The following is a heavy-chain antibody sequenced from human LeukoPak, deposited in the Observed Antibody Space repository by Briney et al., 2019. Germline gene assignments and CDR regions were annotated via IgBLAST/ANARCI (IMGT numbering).Heavy chain of an antibody. CDR1: GLSFSSCW. J-gene: IGHJ5*02. CDR2: IKEDGSML. V-gene: IGHV3-7*04. Sequence: GPSLRLSYAASGLSFSSCWMSWVRQAPGKGLEWVAHIKEDGSMLSYVDSVKGRFTISRDNAKNSVYLQMNSLRAEDTAVYYCARVVTWFDPWGQGSLVTVSS. CDR3: ARVVTWFDP.